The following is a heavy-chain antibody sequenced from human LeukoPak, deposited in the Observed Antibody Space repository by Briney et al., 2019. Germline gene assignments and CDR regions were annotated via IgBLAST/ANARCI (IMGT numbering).Heavy chain of an antibody. CDR2: INHSGST. D-gene: IGHD1-1*01. CDR1: GGSFSGYY. J-gene: IGHJ4*02. V-gene: IGHV4-34*01. Sequence: SETLSLTCAVYGGSFSGYYWSWIRQPPGKGLEWIGEINHSGSTNYNPSLKSRVTISVDTSKNQFSLKLSSVTAADTAVYYCAGGPLFPTGWNDVKTNDYWGQGTLVTVSS. CDR3: AGGPLFPTGWNDVKTNDY.